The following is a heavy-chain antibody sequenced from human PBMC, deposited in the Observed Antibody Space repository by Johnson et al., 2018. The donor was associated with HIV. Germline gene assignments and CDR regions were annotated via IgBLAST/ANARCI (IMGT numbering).Heavy chain of an antibody. CDR3: AKHSSSWYDDAFDI. V-gene: IGHV3-15*05. D-gene: IGHD6-13*01. CDR2: IKSKTDGGTT. J-gene: IGHJ3*02. Sequence: VQLVESGGGLVKPGGSLRLSCAGSGFTFSNAWMTWVRQAPGKGLEWVGRIKSKTDGGTTDYAAPVKGRFTISRDDSKNTLYLQMNSLGAEDTAVYYCAKHSSSWYDDAFDIWGQGTMVTVSS. CDR1: GFTFSNAW.